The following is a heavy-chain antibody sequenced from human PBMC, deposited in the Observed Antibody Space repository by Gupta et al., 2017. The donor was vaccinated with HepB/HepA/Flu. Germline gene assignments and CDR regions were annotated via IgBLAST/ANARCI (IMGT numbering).Heavy chain of an antibody. D-gene: IGHD6-19*01. CDR1: GFSFSNYA. J-gene: IGHJ2*01. Sequence: QVQLVESGGGVVQPGMSLRLSCAASGFSFSNYAMSWVRQAPGKGLAWVAARSYDGTNEYQEDSVAGRFSISRDASNKAMVLQMNSLRREDGDVYFGSRSPITRVAVSVSCLDVWGHGTLVNVSS. V-gene: IGHV3-30-3*01. CDR2: RSYDGTNE. CDR3: SRSPITRVAVSVSCLDV.